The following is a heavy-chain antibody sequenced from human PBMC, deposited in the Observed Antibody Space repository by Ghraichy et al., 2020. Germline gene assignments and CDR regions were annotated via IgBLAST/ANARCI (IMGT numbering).Heavy chain of an antibody. CDR1: GGTFSSYA. V-gene: IGHV1-69*13. CDR2: IIPLFGTP. Sequence: SVKVSCKASGGTFSSYAISWVRQAPGQGLEWVGGIIPLFGTPNHAQKFQGRVTITADESTSSAYMELSSLRSEDTALYYCAREQISLLTAMYWFDSWGQGTLVTVSS. CDR3: AREQISLLTAMYWFDS. J-gene: IGHJ5*01. D-gene: IGHD2-2*01.